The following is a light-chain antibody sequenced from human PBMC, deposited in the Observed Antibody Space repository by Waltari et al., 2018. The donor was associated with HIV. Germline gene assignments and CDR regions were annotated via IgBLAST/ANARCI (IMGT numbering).Light chain of an antibody. CDR1: NIGRKS. J-gene: IGLJ7*01. Sequence: SYVLTQAPSVSVAPGQTARITCGGNNIGRKSVHWYQQKSGQAPGLFGYDDSDRHSGIPERFSGSNSGNTATLTLSRVEAGDEADYYCQVWDGSSEHPGPVFGGGTQLTVL. CDR2: DDS. CDR3: QVWDGSSEHPGPV. V-gene: IGLV3-21*02.